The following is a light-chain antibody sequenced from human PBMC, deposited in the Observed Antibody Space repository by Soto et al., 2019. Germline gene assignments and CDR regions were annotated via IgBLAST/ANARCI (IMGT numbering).Light chain of an antibody. CDR3: QQYSNWPLYS. Sequence: EIVMTQSPATLSVSPGVRATLSCRASQSVSNNLAWYQQKPGQAPRPLMYDASTRATGIPARFSGSGSGMEFTLTISSLQSEDFAVYYCQQYSNWPLYSFGQGTRLEIK. V-gene: IGKV3-15*01. J-gene: IGKJ2*03. CDR2: DAS. CDR1: QSVSNN.